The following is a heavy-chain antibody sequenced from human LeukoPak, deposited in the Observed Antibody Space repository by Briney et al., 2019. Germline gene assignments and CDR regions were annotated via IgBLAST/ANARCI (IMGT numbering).Heavy chain of an antibody. CDR3: AKAAVYSRNWTPFDD. CDR2: LSGDETYI. CDR1: GFTFSVYG. D-gene: IGHD6-13*01. V-gene: IGHV3-30*18. J-gene: IGHJ4*02. Sequence: GVSLRLSCAASGFTFSVYGMHWVRQAPGKGLEWVALLSGDETYIDYTDSVKGRFTISRDTSKNTLFLQMNSLRADDTAIYYCAKAAVYSRNWTPFDDWGQGTLVTVSS.